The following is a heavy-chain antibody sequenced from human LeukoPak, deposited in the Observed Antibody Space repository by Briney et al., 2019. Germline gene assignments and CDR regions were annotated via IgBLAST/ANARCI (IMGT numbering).Heavy chain of an antibody. J-gene: IGHJ6*02. CDR1: GGSFSGYY. CDR3: ARGRARGSGSYYNVPYYYYGMDV. Sequence: SETLSLTCAVYGGSFSGYYWSWIRQPPGKGLEWIGEINHRGNTNYNPSLKSRVTISVDTSKNQFSLKLSSVTAADTAVYYCARGRARGSGSYYNVPYYYYGMDVWGQGTTVSVSS. D-gene: IGHD3-10*01. V-gene: IGHV4-34*01. CDR2: INHRGNT.